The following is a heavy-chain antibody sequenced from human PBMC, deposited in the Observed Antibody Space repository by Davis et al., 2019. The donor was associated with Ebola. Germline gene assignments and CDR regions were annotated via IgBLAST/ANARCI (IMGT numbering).Heavy chain of an antibody. J-gene: IGHJ4*02. V-gene: IGHV3-74*01. CDR2: IKSDGSST. Sequence: GESLKISCAASGFTFSTYWMHWVRQAPGKGLVWVSRIKSDGSSTYYADSVKGRFTISRDNAKNTLYLQMNSLRAEDTAVYYCARQRWLQLWYFDYWGQGTLVTVSS. CDR3: ARQRWLQLWYFDY. CDR1: GFTFSTYW. D-gene: IGHD5-24*01.